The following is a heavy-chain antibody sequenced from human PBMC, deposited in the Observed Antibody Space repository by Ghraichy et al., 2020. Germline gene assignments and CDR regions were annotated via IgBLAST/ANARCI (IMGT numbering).Heavy chain of an antibody. CDR3: AKVRGGDYYYDAFDI. D-gene: IGHD3-22*01. CDR1: GFTFNKYA. Sequence: GGSLRLSCAASGFTFNKYAMSWVRQAPGKGLEWVSAISALGGSVHYADSAKGRFGISRDNSRNTLYLQMNSLRAEDTAVYYCAKVRGGDYYYDAFDIWGQGTMVSVSS. J-gene: IGHJ3*02. CDR2: ISALGGSV. V-gene: IGHV3-23*01.